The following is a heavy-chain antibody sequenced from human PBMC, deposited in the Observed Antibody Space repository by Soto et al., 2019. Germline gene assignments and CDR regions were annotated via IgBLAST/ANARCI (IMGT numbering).Heavy chain of an antibody. CDR3: AKDITDRRNYYYYYGMDV. D-gene: IGHD3-3*01. Sequence: GGSLSLSCAASGFTFSSYGMHWVRQAPGKGLEWVAVISYDGSNKYYADSVKGRFTISRDNSKNTLYLQMNSLRAEDTAVYYCAKDITDRRNYYYYYGMDVWGQGTTVTVSS. V-gene: IGHV3-30*18. CDR2: ISYDGSNK. CDR1: GFTFSSYG. J-gene: IGHJ6*02.